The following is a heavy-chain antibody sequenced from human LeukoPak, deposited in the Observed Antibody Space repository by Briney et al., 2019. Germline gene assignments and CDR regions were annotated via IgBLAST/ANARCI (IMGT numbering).Heavy chain of an antibody. D-gene: IGHD4-17*01. J-gene: IGHJ4*02. Sequence: ASVKVSCKASGYXFTSYYIHWVRQAPGQGLEWMGIINPSGGSTSYAQKFQGRVTMTRDTSTSTVYMELSSLRSEDTAVYYCARSRTTTTVTTDYWGQGTLVTVSS. CDR1: GYXFTSYY. CDR3: ARSRTTTTVTTDY. CDR2: INPSGGST. V-gene: IGHV1-46*01.